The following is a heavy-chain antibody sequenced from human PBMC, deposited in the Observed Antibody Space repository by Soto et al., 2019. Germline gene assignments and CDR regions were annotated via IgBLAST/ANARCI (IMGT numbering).Heavy chain of an antibody. CDR3: ARSIAVAGTPEFDY. D-gene: IGHD6-19*01. J-gene: IGHJ4*02. CDR2: ISYDDGTNK. CDR1: GFTFSSFT. Sequence: QVQLVESGGGVVQPGRSLRLSCAASGFTFSSFTMHWVRQAPGKGLGWVAVISYDDGTNKYYADSVKGRFTISRDNPKNTLYLQMNSLRAEDTAVYYCARSIAVAGTPEFDYWGQGTLVTVSS. V-gene: IGHV3-30-3*01.